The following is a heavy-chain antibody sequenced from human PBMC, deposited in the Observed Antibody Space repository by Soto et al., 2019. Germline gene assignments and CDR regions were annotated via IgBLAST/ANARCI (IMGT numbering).Heavy chain of an antibody. CDR1: GFAFSSYW. D-gene: IGHD1-26*01. CDR2: IDPYETGI. J-gene: IGHJ1*01. V-gene: IGHV3-74*01. CDR3: TSDTFCGIDL. Sequence: GGSLRLSCAASGFAFSSYWMHWVRQAPGKGLVWVSRIDPYETGINYADSGKGRLTISRDNAKNTLYLQMNSLRAEETAVYYCTSDTFCGIDLWGQGTLVTVTS.